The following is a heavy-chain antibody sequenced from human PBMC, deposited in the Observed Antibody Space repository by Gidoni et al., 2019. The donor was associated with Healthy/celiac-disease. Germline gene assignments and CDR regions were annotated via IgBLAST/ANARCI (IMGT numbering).Heavy chain of an antibody. CDR2: IYYSGST. D-gene: IGHD6-6*01. CDR1: GGSISSSSYY. J-gene: IGHJ4*02. V-gene: IGHV4-39*01. CDR3: AGGQLLGRTYFDY. Sequence: QLQLQESGPGLVKPSETLSLTCTVSGGSISSSSYYWGWIRQPPGKGLEWIGSIYYSGSTYYNPSLKSRVTISVDTSKNQFSLKLSSVTAADTAVYYCAGGQLLGRTYFDYWGQGTLVTVSS.